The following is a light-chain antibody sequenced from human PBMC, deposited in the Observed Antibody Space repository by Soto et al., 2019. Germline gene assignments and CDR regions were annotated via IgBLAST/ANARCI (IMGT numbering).Light chain of an antibody. Sequence: QSVLTQPPSSSGTPGQRVTISCSGSSSNIGSDFVDWYQQLPGTAPKLLIYHNYQRPSGVPDRFSGSKSGTSASLAISDLRSEDEADYSCSAWDDSLSGYVFGAGTKLTVL. CDR2: HNY. CDR1: SSNIGSDF. CDR3: SAWDDSLSGYV. J-gene: IGLJ1*01. V-gene: IGLV1-47*01.